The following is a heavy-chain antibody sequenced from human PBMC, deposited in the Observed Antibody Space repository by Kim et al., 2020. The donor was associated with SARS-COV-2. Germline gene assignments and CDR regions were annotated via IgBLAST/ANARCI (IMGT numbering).Heavy chain of an antibody. V-gene: IGHV4-4*02. CDR1: GGSISSSNW. CDR2: IYHSGST. D-gene: IGHD3-10*01. CDR3: ARWQPPGYYFDY. Sequence: GSLSLTCAVSGGSISSSNWWSWVRQPPGKGLEWIGEIYHSGSTNYNPSLKSRVTISVDKSKNQFSLKLSSVTAADTAVYYCARWQPPGYYFDYWGQGTLVTVSS. J-gene: IGHJ4*02.